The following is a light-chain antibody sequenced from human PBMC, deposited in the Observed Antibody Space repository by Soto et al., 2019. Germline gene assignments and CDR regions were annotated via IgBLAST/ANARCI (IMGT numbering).Light chain of an antibody. J-gene: IGLJ1*01. V-gene: IGLV1-40*01. CDR2: ENN. Sequence: QSVLTQPPSVSAAPGQRVTISCTGSSSNIGAGYEAHWYQQVPGTAPKLLIYENNNRPSGVPDRFSGSKSGTSAALAITGLQADDEADYYCQSYDSSLSGYVFGTGTKLTVL. CDR3: QSYDSSLSGYV. CDR1: SSNIGAGYE.